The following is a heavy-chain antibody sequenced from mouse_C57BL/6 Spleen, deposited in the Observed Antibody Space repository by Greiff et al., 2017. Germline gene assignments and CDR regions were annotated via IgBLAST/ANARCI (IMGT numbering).Heavy chain of an antibody. CDR3: ARRGSNYAMDY. CDR2: IDPSDSYT. J-gene: IGHJ4*01. Sequence: MPGQGLEWSGEIDPSDSYTNYNQKFKGKSTLTVDKSSSTAYMQLSSLTSEDSAVYYCARRGSNYAMDYWGQGTSVTVSS. V-gene: IGHV1-69*01.